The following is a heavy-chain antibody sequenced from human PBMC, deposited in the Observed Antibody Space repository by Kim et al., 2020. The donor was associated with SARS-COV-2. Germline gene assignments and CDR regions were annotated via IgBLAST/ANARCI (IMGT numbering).Heavy chain of an antibody. J-gene: IGHJ4*02. D-gene: IGHD3-3*01. CDR3: ARYKMDTYYDFWSGYYSKAPCDY. CDR1: GYTFTSYA. Sequence: ASVKVSCKASGYTFTSYAMNWVRQAPGQGLEWMGWINTNTGNPTYAQGFTGRFVFSLDTSVSTAYLQISSLKAEDTAVYYCARYKMDTYYDFWSGYYSKAPCDYWGQGTLVTVSS. CDR2: INTNTGNP. V-gene: IGHV7-4-1*02.